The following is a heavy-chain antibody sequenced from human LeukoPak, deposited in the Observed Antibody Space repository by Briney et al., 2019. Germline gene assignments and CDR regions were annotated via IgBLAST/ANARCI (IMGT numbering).Heavy chain of an antibody. J-gene: IGHJ4*02. CDR1: GFTFSSYA. D-gene: IGHD3-22*01. Sequence: PGGSLRLSCAASGFTFSSYAMSWVRQAPGKGLEWVSAISGSGGSTYYADSVKGRFTISRDNSKNTLYLQMNSLRAEDTAVYYCAKISKITYYYDSSGYFAFDYWGQGTLVTVSS. CDR3: AKISKITYYYDSSGYFAFDY. CDR2: ISGSGGST. V-gene: IGHV3-23*01.